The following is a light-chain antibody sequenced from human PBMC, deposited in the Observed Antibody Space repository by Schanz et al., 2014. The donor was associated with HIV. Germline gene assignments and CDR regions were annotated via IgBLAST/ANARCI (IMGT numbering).Light chain of an antibody. V-gene: IGKV1-5*03. CDR3: QQYSTYPYT. CDR1: QSLDRW. Sequence: DIQMTQSPSTLSASVGDRVTITCRAGQSLDRWLAWYQQKPGKAPKLLIYRASYLESGVPSRFSGSGSGTEFTLTISSLQPDDFATYYCQQYSTYPYTFGQGTKLDIQ. CDR2: RAS. J-gene: IGKJ2*01.